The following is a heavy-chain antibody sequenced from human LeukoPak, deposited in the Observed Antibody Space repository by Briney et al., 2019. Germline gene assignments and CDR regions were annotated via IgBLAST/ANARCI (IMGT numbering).Heavy chain of an antibody. CDR2: FDPEDGET. Sequence: GASVTVSCKVSGYTLTELSMHWVRQAPGKGLEWMGGFDPEDGETIYAQKFQGRVTMTEDTSTDTAYMELSSLRSEDTAVYYCATDRVFGDILTGYYVPLDVWGQGTTVTVSS. V-gene: IGHV1-24*01. J-gene: IGHJ6*02. CDR3: ATDRVFGDILTGYYVPLDV. D-gene: IGHD3-9*01. CDR1: GYTLTELS.